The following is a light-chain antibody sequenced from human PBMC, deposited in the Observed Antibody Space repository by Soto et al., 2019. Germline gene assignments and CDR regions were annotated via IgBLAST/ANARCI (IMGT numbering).Light chain of an antibody. CDR3: QSYDSSLSAVV. V-gene: IGLV1-40*01. J-gene: IGLJ2*01. CDR1: SSNIGAGYD. Sequence: QPVLTQPPSVSGAPGQRVTISCTGSSSNIGAGYDVHWYQQLPVTAPKLLIYGNSKRPSGVPDRFSGSKSGTSASLAITGLQAEDEADYDCQSYDSSLSAVVFGGGTKLTVL. CDR2: GNS.